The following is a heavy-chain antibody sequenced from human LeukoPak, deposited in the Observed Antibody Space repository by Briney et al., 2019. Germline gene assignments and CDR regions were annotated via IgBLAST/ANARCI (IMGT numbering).Heavy chain of an antibody. Sequence: GGSLRLSCAASGFTFSGSAMHWVRQASGKGLEWVGRIRSKANSYATAYAASVKGRFTISRDDSKNTAYLQMNSLKTEDTAVYYCTRPTGYCSGGSCYGWFDPWGQGTLVTVSS. CDR1: GFTFSGSA. V-gene: IGHV3-73*01. CDR2: IRSKANSYAT. CDR3: TRPTGYCSGGSCYGWFDP. J-gene: IGHJ5*02. D-gene: IGHD2-15*01.